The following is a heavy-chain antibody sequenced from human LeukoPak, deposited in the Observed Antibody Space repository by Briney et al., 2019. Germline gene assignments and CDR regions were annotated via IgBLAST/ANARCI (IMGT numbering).Heavy chain of an antibody. V-gene: IGHV4-59*01. CDR3: ARATGYNWNYGY. CDR1: GGSISSFY. D-gene: IGHD1-7*01. Sequence: SETLSLTCSVSGGSISSFYWNWIRQPPGKGLEWIGYIYYSGSTNYNPSLKSRVTISVDTSKNQFSLKLSSVTAADTAVYYCARATGYNWNYGYWGQGTLVTVSS. J-gene: IGHJ4*02. CDR2: IYYSGST.